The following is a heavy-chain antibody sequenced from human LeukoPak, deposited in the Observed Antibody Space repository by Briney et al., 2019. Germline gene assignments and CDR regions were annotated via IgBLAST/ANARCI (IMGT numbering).Heavy chain of an antibody. CDR2: IYYSGST. V-gene: IGHV4-59*02. J-gene: IGHJ4*02. D-gene: IGHD6-19*01. CDR3: ARNSGWYEASIDY. CDR1: GFTVSSNC. Sequence: LRLSCAASGFTVSSNCMSWIRQPPGKGLEWIGYIYYSGSTNYNPSLKSRVTISVDTSKNQFSLKLSSVTAADTAVYYCARNSGWYEASIDYWGQGTLVTVSS.